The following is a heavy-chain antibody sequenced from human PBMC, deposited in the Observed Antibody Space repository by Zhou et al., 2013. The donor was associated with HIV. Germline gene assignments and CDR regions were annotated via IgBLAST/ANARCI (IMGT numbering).Heavy chain of an antibody. CDR3: ARGVAARRGYAFDI. J-gene: IGHJ3*02. D-gene: IGHD6-6*01. CDR1: GGTFSSYA. V-gene: IGHV1-69*04. CDR2: IIPILGIA. Sequence: QVQLVQSGAEVKKPGSSVKVSCKASGGTFSSYAISWVRQAPGQGLEWMGRIIPILGIANYAQKFQGRVTITADKSTTTAYMELSSLRSEDTAVYYCARGVAARRGYAFDIWGQGTMVTVSS.